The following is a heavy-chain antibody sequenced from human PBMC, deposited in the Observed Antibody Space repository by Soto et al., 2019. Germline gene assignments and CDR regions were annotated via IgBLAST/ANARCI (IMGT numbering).Heavy chain of an antibody. V-gene: IGHV3-23*01. D-gene: IGHD2-15*01. CDR3: AKIRGYCSGGSCSGPVPY. J-gene: IGHJ4*02. Sequence: EVQLLESGGGLVQPGGSLRLSCAASGFTFSSYAMSWVRQAPGKGLEWVSAISGSGGSTYYADSVKGRFTISRDNSKNTLYLQMNSLRAEDTAVYYCAKIRGYCSGGSCSGPVPYWGQGTLVTVSS. CDR2: ISGSGGST. CDR1: GFTFSSYA.